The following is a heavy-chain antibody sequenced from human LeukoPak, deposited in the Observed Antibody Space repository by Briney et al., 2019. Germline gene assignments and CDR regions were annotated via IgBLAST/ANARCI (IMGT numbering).Heavy chain of an antibody. CDR2: INHSGST. J-gene: IGHJ3*02. V-gene: IGHV4-34*01. CDR1: GGSFSGYS. Sequence: SETLSLTCAVYGGSFSGYSWSWIRQPPGKGLEWIGEINHSGSTNYNPSLKSRVTISVDTSKNQFSLRLSSVTAADAALYYCARDFGDSSGGGFDIWGQGTMVTVSS. CDR3: ARDFGDSSGGGFDI. D-gene: IGHD4-17*01.